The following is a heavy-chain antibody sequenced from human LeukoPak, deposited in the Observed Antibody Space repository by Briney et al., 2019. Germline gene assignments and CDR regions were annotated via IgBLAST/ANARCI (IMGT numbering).Heavy chain of an antibody. CDR2: INPNSGGT. Sequence: ASVKVSCKASGYTFTSYYMHWVRQAPGQGLEWMGRINPNSGGTNYAQKFQGRVTMTRDTSISTAYMELSRLRSDDTAVYYCARDTIFGVVIENYYYYGMDVWGQGTTVTVSS. CDR3: ARDTIFGVVIENYYYYGMDV. J-gene: IGHJ6*02. CDR1: GYTFTSYY. V-gene: IGHV1-2*06. D-gene: IGHD3-3*01.